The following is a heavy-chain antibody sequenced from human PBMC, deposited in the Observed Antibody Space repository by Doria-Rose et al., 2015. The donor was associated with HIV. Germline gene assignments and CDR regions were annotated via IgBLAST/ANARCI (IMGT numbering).Heavy chain of an antibody. Sequence: SGPVLVKPTETLTLTCTVSGVSLSSPGMGVSWIRQPPGKALEWLANIFSDDERSYKTSLKSRLTISRRTSKSQVVLTMTVMDPVDTATYYCARIKSSRWYHKYYFDFWGQGTLVIVSA. J-gene: IGHJ4*02. CDR3: ARIKSSRWYHKYYFDF. D-gene: IGHD6-13*01. CDR2: IFSDDER. CDR1: GVSLSSPGMG. V-gene: IGHV2-26*01.